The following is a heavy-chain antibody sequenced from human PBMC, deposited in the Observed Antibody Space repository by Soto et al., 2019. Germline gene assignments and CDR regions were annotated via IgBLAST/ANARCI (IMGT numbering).Heavy chain of an antibody. V-gene: IGHV1-69*01. Sequence: QVQLVQSGAEVKKPGSSVKVSCKASGGTFSSYAISWVRQAPGQGLEWMGGIIPIFGTANYAQKFQGRVTITADESTSTAYMELSSLRSEDTAVYYCARDLEVAAAGTVGYFDYWGPGTLVTVSS. CDR2: IIPIFGTA. CDR1: GGTFSSYA. CDR3: ARDLEVAAAGTVGYFDY. D-gene: IGHD6-13*01. J-gene: IGHJ4*02.